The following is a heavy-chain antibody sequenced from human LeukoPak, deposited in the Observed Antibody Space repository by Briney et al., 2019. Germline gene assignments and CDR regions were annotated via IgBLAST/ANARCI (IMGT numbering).Heavy chain of an antibody. CDR3: ARRVFGGFYAMDV. CDR1: GGSISGYF. Sequence: SETLSLTCTVSGGSISGYFWGWIRQPPGKGLEWIGYIYYRGSTNYNPSLKSRVTISVDTSKNQFSLRLSSVTAADTAMDYCARRVFGGFYAMDVWGQGTTVTVSS. V-gene: IGHV4-59*08. CDR2: IYYRGST. J-gene: IGHJ6*02. D-gene: IGHD3-10*02.